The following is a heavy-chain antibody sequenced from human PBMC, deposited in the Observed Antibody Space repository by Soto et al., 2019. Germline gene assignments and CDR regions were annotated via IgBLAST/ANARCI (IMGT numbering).Heavy chain of an antibody. CDR2: IIPIFNRA. V-gene: IGHV1-69*01. Sequence: QVQLVQSGAEVKKPGSSVKVSCKASGGTFSSQAITWVRQAPGQGLEWMGGIIPIFNRANYAQKFQGRVTITADESTSTSYMELSSLRSEETAVYYCARVMAKRVDYWGQGTLVTVSS. CDR1: GGTFSSQA. D-gene: IGHD3-10*01. CDR3: ARVMAKRVDY. J-gene: IGHJ4*02.